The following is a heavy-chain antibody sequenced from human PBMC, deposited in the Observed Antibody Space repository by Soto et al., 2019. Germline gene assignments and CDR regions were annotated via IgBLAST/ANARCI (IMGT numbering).Heavy chain of an antibody. CDR3: ARGLGITIFRRGCWFDP. CDR2: IYYSGST. D-gene: IGHD3-3*01. V-gene: IGHV4-61*05. J-gene: IGHJ5*02. Sequence: SETLSLTCTVSGGSVSSSSYYWGWVRQPPGKGLEWIGNIYYSGSTNYNPSLKSRVTISVDTSKNQFSLKLSSVTAADTAVYYCARGLGITIFRRGCWFDPWGQGTLVTVSS. CDR1: GGSVSSSSYY.